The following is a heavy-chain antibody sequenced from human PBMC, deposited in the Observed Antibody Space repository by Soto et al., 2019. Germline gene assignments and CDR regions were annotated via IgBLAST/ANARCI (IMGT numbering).Heavy chain of an antibody. D-gene: IGHD3-10*01. CDR3: ARIQHPMMVRGTNWCDP. V-gene: IGHV4-34*01. Sequence: SHTRAVDSGSCCGYYWCCLRKPPGKGLEWIGEINHSGSTNYNPSLKSRVTLSVDTSKNHFSLKLSSVTAADTAVYYCARIQHPMMVRGTNWCDPWGQGPLVT. J-gene: IGHJ5*02. CDR1: SGSCCGYY. CDR2: INHSGST.